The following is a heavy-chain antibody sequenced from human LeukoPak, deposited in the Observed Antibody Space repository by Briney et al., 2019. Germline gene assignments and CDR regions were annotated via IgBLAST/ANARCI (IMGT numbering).Heavy chain of an antibody. CDR2: INSDGSWT. Sequence: TGGSLRLSCAASGNHWMHWVRQAPGKGLVWVSHINSDGSWTSYADSVKGRFTISKGNAKNTVYLQMNSLRAEDTAVYYCVSFYETYWGRGTLVTVSS. CDR1: GNHW. D-gene: IGHD2/OR15-2a*01. CDR3: VSFYETY. J-gene: IGHJ4*02. V-gene: IGHV3-74*01.